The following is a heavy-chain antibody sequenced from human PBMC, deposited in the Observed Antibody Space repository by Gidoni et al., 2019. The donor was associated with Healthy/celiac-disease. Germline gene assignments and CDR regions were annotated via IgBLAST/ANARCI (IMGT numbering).Heavy chain of an antibody. CDR1: GYTFTGYY. D-gene: IGHD1-1*01. CDR2: INPNSGGT. J-gene: IGHJ4*02. V-gene: IGHV1-2*06. CDR3: ARSPGSINWNDEDY. Sequence: QVQLVQSGAAVKKPGASVKVSCKASGYTFTGYYMHWVRQAPGQGLEWMGRINPNSGGTNYAQKFQGRVTMTRDTSISTAYMELSRLRSEDTAVYYCARSPGSINWNDEDYWGQGTLVTVSS.